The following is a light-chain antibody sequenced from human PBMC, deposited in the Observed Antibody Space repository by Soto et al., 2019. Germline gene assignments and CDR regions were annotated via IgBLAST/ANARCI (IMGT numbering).Light chain of an antibody. CDR2: EVN. J-gene: IGLJ1*01. CDR1: SSDVGGYNY. Sequence: QSALAQPPSASGSPGQSVAISCTGTSSDVGGYNYVSWYQQHPGKAPKLMIYEVNKRPSGVPDRFSGSKSGNTASLTVSGPQAEGEADYYCSSYAGSSNVFGTGTKVTVL. CDR3: SSYAGSSNV. V-gene: IGLV2-8*01.